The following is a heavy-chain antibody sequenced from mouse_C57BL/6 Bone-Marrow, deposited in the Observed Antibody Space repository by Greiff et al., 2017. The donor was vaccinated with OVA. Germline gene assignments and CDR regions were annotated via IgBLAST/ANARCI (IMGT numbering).Heavy chain of an antibody. V-gene: IGHV2-2*01. CDR1: GFSLTSYG. Sequence: QVHVKQSGPGLVQPSQSLSITCTVSGFSLTSYGVHWVRQSPGKGLEWLGVIWSGGSTDYNAAFISSLSISKDNSKSQVFFKMNSLQADDTAIYYCARKTLRYFDVWGTGTTVTVSS. J-gene: IGHJ1*03. CDR2: IWSGGST. CDR3: ARKTLRYFDV.